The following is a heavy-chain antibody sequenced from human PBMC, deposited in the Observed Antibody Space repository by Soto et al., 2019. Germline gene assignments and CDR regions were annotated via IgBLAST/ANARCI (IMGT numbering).Heavy chain of an antibody. V-gene: IGHV6-1*01. D-gene: IGHD3-10*01. CDR1: GGSVSSNSAA. Sequence: SQTLSLTCAISGGSVSSNSAAWNWIRQSPSRGLEWLGRTYYRSKWYNDYAVSVKSRITINPDTSKNQFSLQLNSVTPEDTAVYYCARDEYVLLWFGESLNWFDPWGQGTLVTVSS. CDR3: ARDEYVLLWFGESLNWFDP. CDR2: TYYRSKWYN. J-gene: IGHJ5*02.